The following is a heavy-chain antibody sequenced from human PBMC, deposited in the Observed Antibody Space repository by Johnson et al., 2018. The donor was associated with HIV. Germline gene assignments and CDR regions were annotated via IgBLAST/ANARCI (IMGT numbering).Heavy chain of an antibody. D-gene: IGHD6-19*01. CDR3: AGDRSSGWYGRVDAFDI. CDR2: ISYDGSNK. Sequence: QAQLVESGGGVVQPGRSLRLSCAASGFTFSSYAMHWVRQAPGKGLEWVAVISYDGSNKYYADSVKGRFTISRDNSKNPLYLQMNSLGAEDTAVYYCAGDRSSGWYGRVDAFDIWGQGTMVTVSS. CDR1: GFTFSSYA. V-gene: IGHV3-30-3*01. J-gene: IGHJ3*02.